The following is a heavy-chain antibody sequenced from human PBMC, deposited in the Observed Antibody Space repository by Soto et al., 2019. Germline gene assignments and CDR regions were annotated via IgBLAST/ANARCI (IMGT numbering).Heavy chain of an antibody. D-gene: IGHD4-4*01. V-gene: IGHV1-3*01. CDR2: INAGNGNT. J-gene: IGHJ5*02. Sequence: ASVRVSCKASGYTFTSYAMHWVRQAPGQRLEWMGWINAGNGNTKYSQKFQGRVTITRDTSASTAYMELSSLRSEDTAVYYCARGSNYAPENWFDPWGQGTLVTVSS. CDR1: GYTFTSYA. CDR3: ARGSNYAPENWFDP.